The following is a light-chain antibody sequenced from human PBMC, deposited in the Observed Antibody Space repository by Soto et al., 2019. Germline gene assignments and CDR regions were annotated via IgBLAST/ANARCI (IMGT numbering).Light chain of an antibody. V-gene: IGKV3-20*01. J-gene: IGKJ1*01. Sequence: LTQSKGTLSLSPGERATISCRASQSVSSSYLAWYQQKPGQAPRLLIYGASSRATGIPGRFSVSGSGTGFTLASCGLEAEDFAGYYCQRDGSSPHAFGQGTKVDIK. CDR3: QRDGSSPHA. CDR2: GAS. CDR1: QSVSSSY.